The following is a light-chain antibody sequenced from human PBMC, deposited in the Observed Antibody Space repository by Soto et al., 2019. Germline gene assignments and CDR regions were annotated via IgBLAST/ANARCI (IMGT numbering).Light chain of an antibody. CDR3: QQRSNWLT. Sequence: EIVLTQSPATLSLSPGERATLSCRASQSVSSYLAWYQQKPGQAPRLLIYDASNRATGIPARFSGSGSGTDFTLSICSLEPEDFAVSYCQQRSNWLTFGGGTKVEIK. CDR1: QSVSSY. CDR2: DAS. J-gene: IGKJ4*01. V-gene: IGKV3-11*01.